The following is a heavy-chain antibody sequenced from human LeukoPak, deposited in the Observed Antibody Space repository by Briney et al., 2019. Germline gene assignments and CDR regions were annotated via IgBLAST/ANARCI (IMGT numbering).Heavy chain of an antibody. D-gene: IGHD2-15*01. J-gene: IGHJ4*02. V-gene: IGHV1-2*02. CDR3: ARADIVVVVAATD. Sequence: GASVKVSYKASGYTFTGYYMHWVRQAPGQGLEWMGWINPNSGGTNYAQKFQGRVTMTRDTSISTAYMELSRLRSDDTAVYYCARADIVVVVAATDWGQGTLVTVSS. CDR1: GYTFTGYY. CDR2: INPNSGGT.